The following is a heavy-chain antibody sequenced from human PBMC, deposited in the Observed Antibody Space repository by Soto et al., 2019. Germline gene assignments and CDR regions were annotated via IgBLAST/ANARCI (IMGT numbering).Heavy chain of an antibody. CDR2: INPNSGGT. CDR1: GYTFTGYY. CDR3: ARPLFGVVPHLYGMDV. V-gene: IGHV1-2*02. Sequence: ASVKVSCKASGYTFTGYYMHWVRQAPGQGLEWMGWINPNSGGTNYAQKFQGRVTMTRDTSISTAYMELSRLRSDDTAVYYCARPLFGVVPHLYGMDVWGQGTTVTVS. J-gene: IGHJ6*02. D-gene: IGHD3-3*01.